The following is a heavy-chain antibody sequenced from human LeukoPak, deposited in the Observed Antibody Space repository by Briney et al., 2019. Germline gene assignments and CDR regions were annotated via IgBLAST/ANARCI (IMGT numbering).Heavy chain of an antibody. Sequence: SETLSLTCAVYGGSFSGYYWSWIRQPPGKGLEWIGEINHSGSTNYNPSLKSRVTISVDTSKNQFSLRLSSVTAADTAVYYCARTTEGYCRGGSCYYYYYYMDVWGKGTTVTVSS. CDR1: GGSFSGYY. V-gene: IGHV4-34*01. D-gene: IGHD2-15*01. CDR3: ARTTEGYCRGGSCYYYYYYMDV. CDR2: INHSGST. J-gene: IGHJ6*03.